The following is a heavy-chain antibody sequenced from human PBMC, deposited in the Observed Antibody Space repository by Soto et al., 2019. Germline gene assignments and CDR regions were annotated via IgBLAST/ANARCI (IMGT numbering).Heavy chain of an antibody. CDR1: GGTFSSYA. Sequence: SVKVSCKASGGTFSSYAISWVRQAPGQGLEWMGGIIPIFGTANYAQKSQGRVTITADESTSTAYMELSSLRSEDTAVYYCARPRGYSYGFDYWGQGTLVTVSS. V-gene: IGHV1-69*13. CDR2: IIPIFGTA. J-gene: IGHJ4*02. CDR3: ARPRGYSYGFDY. D-gene: IGHD5-18*01.